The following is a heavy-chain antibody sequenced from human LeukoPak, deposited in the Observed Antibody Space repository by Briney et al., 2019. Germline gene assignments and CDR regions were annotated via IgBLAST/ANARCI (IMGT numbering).Heavy chain of an antibody. V-gene: IGHV1-2*02. CDR1: GYTFTGYY. CDR2: INPNSGGT. D-gene: IGHD3-22*01. CDR3: ARVYYDSSGYWHDAFDI. J-gene: IGHJ3*02. Sequence: ASVKVSCKASGYTFTGYYMHWVRQAPGQGLEWMGWINPNSGGTNYAQKFQGRVTMTRDTSISTAYMELSRLRSDDTAVYYCARVYYDSSGYWHDAFDIWGQGTMVTVSS.